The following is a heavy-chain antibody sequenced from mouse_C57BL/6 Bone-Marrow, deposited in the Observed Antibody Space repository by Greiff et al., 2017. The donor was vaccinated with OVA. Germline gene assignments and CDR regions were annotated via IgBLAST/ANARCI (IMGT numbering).Heavy chain of an antibody. CDR1: GYTFTDYY. V-gene: IGHV1-26*01. J-gene: IGHJ3*01. Sequence: EVQLQQSGPELVKPGASVKISCKASGYTFTDYYMNWVKQSHGKSLEWIGAIIPNNGFNSYNQKFKGKATLTVDKSSSTAYMELRSLTSEDSAVYYCARVGAYYSKGWFAYWGQGTLVTVSA. CDR2: IIPNNGFN. D-gene: IGHD2-5*01. CDR3: ARVGAYYSKGWFAY.